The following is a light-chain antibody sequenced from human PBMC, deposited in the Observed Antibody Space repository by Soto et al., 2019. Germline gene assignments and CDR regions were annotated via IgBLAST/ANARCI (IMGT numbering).Light chain of an antibody. CDR3: QQRSNWRVT. Sequence: ELVLTQSPATLSVSPGDRATLSCMARQGVGSTLAWYQQKPGQAPRLLIYDASNRATGIPSRFSGSGSGTDFPLTISSLEPEDIAVYYCQQRSNWRVTFGGGTKVDIK. CDR1: QGVGST. V-gene: IGKV3-11*01. CDR2: DAS. J-gene: IGKJ4*01.